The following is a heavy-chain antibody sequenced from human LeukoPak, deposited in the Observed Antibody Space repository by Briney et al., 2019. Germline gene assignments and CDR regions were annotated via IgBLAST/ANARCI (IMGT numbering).Heavy chain of an antibody. CDR3: ARDDYGDYPYGMDV. V-gene: IGHV3-66*02. Sequence: GGSLRLSCAASGFTVSSNYMSWVRQAPGKGLEWVSVIYSGGSTYYADSVKGRFTISRDNSKNTLYLQMNSLRTEDTAVYYCARDDYGDYPYGMDVWGQGTTVTVSS. CDR1: GFTVSSNY. CDR2: IYSGGST. D-gene: IGHD4-17*01. J-gene: IGHJ6*02.